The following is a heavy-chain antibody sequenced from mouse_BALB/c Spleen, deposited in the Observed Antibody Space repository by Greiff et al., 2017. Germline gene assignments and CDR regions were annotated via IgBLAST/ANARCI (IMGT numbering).Heavy chain of an antibody. CDR1: SYTFTDYA. V-gene: IGHV1-67*01. J-gene: IGHJ3*01. Sequence: QVQLQQSGPELVRPGVSVKISCKGSSYTFTDYAMHWVKQSHAKSLEWIGVISTYYGNTNYNQKFKGKATMTVDKSSSTAYMELARLTSEDSAVYYCSIVEKTGTLAYWGEGTLVTVSA. D-gene: IGHD4-1*01. CDR3: SIVEKTGTLAY. CDR2: ISTYYGNT.